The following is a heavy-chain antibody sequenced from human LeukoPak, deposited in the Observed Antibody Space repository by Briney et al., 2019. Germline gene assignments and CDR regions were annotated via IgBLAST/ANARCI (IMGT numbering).Heavy chain of an antibody. Sequence: PSETLSLTCVVSGDSISSGAYYWSWIRQPPGKGLEWIGYIFHTGSTFYDPSLKSRVTISVDISKNQFSLRLSSVTAADTAVYYCARELWFANAPGSWLDPWGQGTLVTVSS. V-gene: IGHV4-30-2*01. D-gene: IGHD3-10*01. J-gene: IGHJ5*02. CDR2: IFHTGST. CDR3: ARELWFANAPGSWLDP. CDR1: GDSISSGAYY.